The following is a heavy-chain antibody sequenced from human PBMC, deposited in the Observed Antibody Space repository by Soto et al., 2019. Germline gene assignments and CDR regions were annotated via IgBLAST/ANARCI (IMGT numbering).Heavy chain of an antibody. CDR2: ISTYNGNT. V-gene: IGHV1-18*01. CDR1: GYTFTNYG. CDR3: ARTTVTASYYSMDV. J-gene: IGHJ6*03. Sequence: GASVKVSCRASGYTFTNYGFTWVRQAPGQGLEWLGWISTYNGNTKYAQKVQGRLTMTTDTSTSTANMELTSLRSDATALYSCARTTVTASYYSMDVWGNGSTVTVSS. D-gene: IGHD4-17*01.